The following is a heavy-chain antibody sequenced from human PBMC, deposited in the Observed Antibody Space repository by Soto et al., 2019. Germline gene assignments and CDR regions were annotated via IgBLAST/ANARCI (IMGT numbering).Heavy chain of an antibody. CDR3: ARVRPGLGVAGFDD. CDR1: GDSIISGDYY. J-gene: IGHJ4*02. D-gene: IGHD6-19*01. V-gene: IGHV4-30-4*02. Sequence: SETLSLTCTVSGDSIISGDYYWSWIRQTPGKGLEWIGYIYYSGDTNYNPSLKSRVTISVDTSKNQFSLKLSSVTAADTAVYYCARVRPGLGVAGFDDWGQGTLVTVSS. CDR2: IYYSGDT.